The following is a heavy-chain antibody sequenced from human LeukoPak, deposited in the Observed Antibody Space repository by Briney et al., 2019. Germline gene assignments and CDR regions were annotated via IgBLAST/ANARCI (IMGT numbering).Heavy chain of an antibody. CDR3: ARDRRWLQLGVYYYGMDV. V-gene: IGHV3-48*01. Sequence: GGSLRLSCAASGFTFSSYSMNWVRQAPGKGLEWVSYISSSSSTIYYADSVKGRFTISRDNAKNSLYLQMNSLRAEDTAVYYCARDRRWLQLGVYYYGMDVWGQGTTVTVSS. D-gene: IGHD5-24*01. CDR2: ISSSSSTI. CDR1: GFTFSSYS. J-gene: IGHJ6*02.